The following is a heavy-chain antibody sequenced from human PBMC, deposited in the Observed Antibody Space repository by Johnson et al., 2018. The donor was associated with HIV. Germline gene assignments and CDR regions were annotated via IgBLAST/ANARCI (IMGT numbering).Heavy chain of an antibody. CDR2: IKRKSAGGTT. Sequence: VQLVESGGTLVKPGGSLRLSCAASGFSFSNTWLRWVRQAPGKGLEWVARIKRKSAGGTTDYPAPVKGRFSISRDDSKSTVYLQMNSLKTEDSAVYYCTTDLIVVIPIGAFDVWGQGTTVTVSS. CDR3: TTDLIVVIPIGAFDV. D-gene: IGHD2-21*01. V-gene: IGHV3-15*02. CDR1: GFSFSNTW. J-gene: IGHJ3*01.